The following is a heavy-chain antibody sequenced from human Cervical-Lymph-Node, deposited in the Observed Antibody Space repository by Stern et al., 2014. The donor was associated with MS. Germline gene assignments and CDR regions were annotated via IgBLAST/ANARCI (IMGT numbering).Heavy chain of an antibody. J-gene: IGHJ4*02. V-gene: IGHV3-30*04. D-gene: IGHD2-2*01. Sequence: VHLVESGGGVVQPGRSLRLSCAASGFTFSTYALHWVRQAPGKGLEWVAVSSSDGLNTLYADSVKGRFIISIDNSKNTLYLQMNSLRLEDTAVYYCARVHAAFREDGIFDYWGQGTLVTVSS. CDR3: ARVHAAFREDGIFDY. CDR2: SSSDGLNT. CDR1: GFTFSTYA.